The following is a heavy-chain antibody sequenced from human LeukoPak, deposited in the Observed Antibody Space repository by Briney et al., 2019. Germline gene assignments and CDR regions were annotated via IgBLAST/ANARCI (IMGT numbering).Heavy chain of an antibody. D-gene: IGHD1-26*01. Sequence: PGGSLRLSCAASGFTFSSYSMNWVRQAPGKGLEWVSSISSSSSYIYYADSVKGRFTISRDNAKNSLYLQMNSLRAEDTAVYYCARDGKGSHASHYYYYYMDVGGKGTTVTVSS. CDR2: ISSSSSYI. V-gene: IGHV3-21*01. CDR1: GFTFSSYS. J-gene: IGHJ6*03. CDR3: ARDGKGSHASHYYYYYMDV.